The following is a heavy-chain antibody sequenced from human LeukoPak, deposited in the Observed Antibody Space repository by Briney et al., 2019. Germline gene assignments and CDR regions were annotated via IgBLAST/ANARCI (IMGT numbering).Heavy chain of an antibody. CDR3: ARKSLGYCSSTTCYGSMDV. V-gene: IGHV1-2*02. Sequence: ASVKVSCKASGYTFTGYYIHWVRQAPGQGLEWMGWINPNSGGTNFAQKFQGRVTMTRDTSISTAYMELSRLRSDDTGVYYCARKSLGYCSSTTCYGSMDVWGKGTTVTVSS. D-gene: IGHD2-2*01. CDR1: GYTFTGYY. J-gene: IGHJ6*03. CDR2: INPNSGGT.